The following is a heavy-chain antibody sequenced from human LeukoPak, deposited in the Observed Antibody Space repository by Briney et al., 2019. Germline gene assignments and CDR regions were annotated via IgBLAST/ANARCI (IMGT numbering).Heavy chain of an antibody. CDR1: GGSFSGYY. Sequence: SETLSLTCAVYGGSFSGYYWSWIRQPPGKGLEWIGEINHSGSTNYNPSLKSRVTISVDTSKNQFSLKLSSVTAADTAVYYCXXXLRSGWYVLERRGFDYWGQGTLVTVSS. D-gene: IGHD6-19*01. J-gene: IGHJ4*02. CDR2: INHSGST. V-gene: IGHV4-34*01. CDR3: XXXLRSGWYVLERRGFDY.